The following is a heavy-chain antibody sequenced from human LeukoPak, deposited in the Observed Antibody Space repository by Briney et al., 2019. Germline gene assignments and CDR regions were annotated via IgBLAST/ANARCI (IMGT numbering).Heavy chain of an antibody. J-gene: IGHJ4*02. Sequence: PSETLSLTCTVSGGSISSSSYYWGWIRQPPGKGLEWIGSIYYSGSTYYNPSLKSRVTISVDTSKNQFSLKLSSVTAADTAVYYCARDSRGRDYYDSSGYPYWGQGTLVTVSS. CDR1: GGSISSSSYY. D-gene: IGHD3-22*01. CDR2: IYYSGST. CDR3: ARDSRGRDYYDSSGYPY. V-gene: IGHV4-39*07.